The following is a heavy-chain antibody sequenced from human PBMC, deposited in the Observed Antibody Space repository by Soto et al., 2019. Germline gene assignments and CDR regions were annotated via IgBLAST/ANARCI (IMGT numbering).Heavy chain of an antibody. Sequence: PVGSLRLSCAASGFTFSTYAMTWVRQAPGKGLEWVSYISSSGSTIYYADSVKGRFTISRDNAKNSLYLQMNSLRAEDTAVYYCARDPGSPVDAFDIWGQGTMVTVSS. CDR2: ISSSGSTI. CDR1: GFTFSTYA. J-gene: IGHJ3*02. D-gene: IGHD3-10*01. V-gene: IGHV3-48*03. CDR3: ARDPGSPVDAFDI.